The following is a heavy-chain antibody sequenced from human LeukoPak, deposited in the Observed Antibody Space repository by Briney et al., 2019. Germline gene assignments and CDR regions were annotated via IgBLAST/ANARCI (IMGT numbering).Heavy chain of an antibody. V-gene: IGHV3-7*01. Sequence: GGSLRLSCAASGFTFSSYWMSWVRQAPGKGLEWVANIKQDGSEKYYVDSVKGRFTISRDNAKNSLYLQMNSLRAEDTAVYYCAREKYYYDSSSFDYWGQGTLVTVSS. CDR2: IKQDGSEK. CDR3: AREKYYYDSSSFDY. CDR1: GFTFSSYW. J-gene: IGHJ4*02. D-gene: IGHD3-22*01.